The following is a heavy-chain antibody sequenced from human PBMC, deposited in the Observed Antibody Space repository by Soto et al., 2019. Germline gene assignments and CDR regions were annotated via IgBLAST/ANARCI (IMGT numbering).Heavy chain of an antibody. V-gene: IGHV3-53*01. CDR3: ARDRRGDYGDYYFDY. CDR2: IYSGGGST. D-gene: IGHD4-17*01. CDR1: GFTVSSNF. J-gene: IGHJ4*02. Sequence: GGSLRLSCAVSGFTVSSNFMSWVRQAPGKGPEWVSVIYSGGGSTYYADSVRGRFTISRDNSKNTVYLQMNSLRAEDTAVYYCARDRRGDYGDYYFDYWGQGTLVTVSS.